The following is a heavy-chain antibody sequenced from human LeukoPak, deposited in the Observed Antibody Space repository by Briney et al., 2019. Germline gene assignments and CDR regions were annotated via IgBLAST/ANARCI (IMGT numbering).Heavy chain of an antibody. V-gene: IGHV4-59*12. J-gene: IGHJ4*02. D-gene: IGHD1-26*01. Sequence: PSETLSLTCTVSGGSISSYYWSWIRQPPGKGLEWIGYSYYSGSTNYNPSLKSRVTISVDTSKNQFSLKLSSVTAADTAVYYCARGRSGSYYAYYFDYWGQGTLVTVSS. CDR1: GGSISSYY. CDR2: SYYSGST. CDR3: ARGRSGSYYAYYFDY.